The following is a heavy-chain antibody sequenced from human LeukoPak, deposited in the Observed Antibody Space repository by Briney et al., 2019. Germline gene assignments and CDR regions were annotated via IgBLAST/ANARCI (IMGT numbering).Heavy chain of an antibody. D-gene: IGHD3-10*02. J-gene: IGHJ6*04. Sequence: PGGSLRLSCAASGFTFSSYEMNWVRHAPGRGLEWVSYISSIGSTIYYADSVKGRFTISRDKAKNSLYLQMNSLRAEDTAVYYCAELGITMIGGVWGKGTTVTISS. CDR3: AELGITMIGGV. CDR1: GFTFSSYE. CDR2: ISSIGSTI. V-gene: IGHV3-48*03.